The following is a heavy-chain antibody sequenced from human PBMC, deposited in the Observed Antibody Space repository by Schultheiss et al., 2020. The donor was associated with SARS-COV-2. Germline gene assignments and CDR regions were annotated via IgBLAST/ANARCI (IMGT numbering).Heavy chain of an antibody. CDR2: IFYSGST. V-gene: IGHV4-39*07. D-gene: IGHD1-20*01. CDR1: GGSISSSSYY. J-gene: IGHJ6*03. CDR3: ARVGRGWITGTSYYYYYMDV. Sequence: SDTLSLTCTVSGGSISSSSYYWGWIRQPPGKGLEWIGSIFYSGSTYYSPSLKSRVTILLDTSKNQFSLKLFSVTAADTAVYYCARVGRGWITGTSYYYYYMDVWGKGTTVTVSS.